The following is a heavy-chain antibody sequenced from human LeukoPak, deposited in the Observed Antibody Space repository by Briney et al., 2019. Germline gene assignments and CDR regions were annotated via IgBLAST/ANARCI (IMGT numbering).Heavy chain of an antibody. CDR2: LYTSGST. Sequence: PSGTLSLTCTVAGGSISNYDWSWIRQPAGKGLEWIGRLYTSGSTNYNPSLKSRVTMSFDTSKNQFSLKLSSMTAADTAMYYCARRSSDWNAFHIWGQGTMVTVSS. CDR3: ARRSSDWNAFHI. J-gene: IGHJ3*02. CDR1: GGSISNYD. V-gene: IGHV4-4*07. D-gene: IGHD6-19*01.